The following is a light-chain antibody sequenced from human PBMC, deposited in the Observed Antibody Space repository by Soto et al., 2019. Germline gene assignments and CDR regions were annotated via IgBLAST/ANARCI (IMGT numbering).Light chain of an antibody. V-gene: IGLV1-44*01. CDR3: AAWDDSLRAVV. Sequence: QSVLTQSHSASGTPGQRVTISCSGSRSNIGTYTVNWYQQLPGTAPTLLIYRNHQRPSGVPDRFSGSKSGTSASLAISGPQYEDEADYYCAAWDDSLRAVVFGGGTKLTVL. J-gene: IGLJ2*01. CDR2: RNH. CDR1: RSNIGTYT.